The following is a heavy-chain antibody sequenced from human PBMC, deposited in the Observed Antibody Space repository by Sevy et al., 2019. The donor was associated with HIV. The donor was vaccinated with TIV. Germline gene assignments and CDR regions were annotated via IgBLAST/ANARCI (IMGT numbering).Heavy chain of an antibody. CDR3: SKPIYFYDNSGYSGDY. D-gene: IGHD3-22*01. J-gene: IGHJ4*02. CDR1: GFTFSSHA. V-gene: IGHV3-23*01. CDR2: IGTNGDGR. Sequence: GGSLRLSCVASGFTFSSHAMNWVRQVPGKGLEWVSSIGTNGDGRYYADSVKGRFTISRDNSKSTLYLQMNSLRAEDKALYYCSKPIYFYDNSGYSGDYWGQGIRVTVSS.